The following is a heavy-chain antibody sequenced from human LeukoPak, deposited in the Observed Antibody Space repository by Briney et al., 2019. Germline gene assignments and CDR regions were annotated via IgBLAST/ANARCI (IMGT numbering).Heavy chain of an antibody. V-gene: IGHV1-46*01. CDR2: INPSGGST. CDR1: GYTFTSYA. J-gene: IGHJ1*01. D-gene: IGHD3-22*01. CDR3: AREAPNYYDSSGSIDQH. Sequence: ASVKVSCKASGYTFTSYAMHWVRQAPGQRLEWMGIINPSGGSTSYAQKFQGRVTMTRDTSTSTVYMELSSLRSEDTAVYYCAREAPNYYDSSGSIDQHWGQGTLVTVSS.